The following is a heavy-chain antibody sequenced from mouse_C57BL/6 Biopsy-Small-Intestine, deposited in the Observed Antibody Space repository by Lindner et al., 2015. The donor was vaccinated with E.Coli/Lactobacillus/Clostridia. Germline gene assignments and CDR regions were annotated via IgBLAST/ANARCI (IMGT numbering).Heavy chain of an antibody. CDR1: GYSFTGYY. CDR2: INPSTGVT. J-gene: IGHJ2*01. D-gene: IGHD2-4*01. V-gene: IGHV1-42*01. Sequence: VQLQESGPELVKPGASVKISCKASGYSFTGYYMNWVKQSPEKSFEWIGEINPSTGVTTYNQKFKAKATLTVDKSSSTAYMQLKSLTSEDSAVYYCARSYYDFLDYWGQGTTLTVSS. CDR3: ARSYYDFLDY.